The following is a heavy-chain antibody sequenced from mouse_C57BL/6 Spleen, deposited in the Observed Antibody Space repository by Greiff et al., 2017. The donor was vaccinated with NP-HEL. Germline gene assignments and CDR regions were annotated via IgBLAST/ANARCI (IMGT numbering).Heavy chain of an antibody. J-gene: IGHJ3*01. CDR3: TTRETYYYGSSPWFAY. CDR1: GFNIKDYY. Sequence: VQLKESGAELVRPGASVKLSCTASGFNIKDYYMHWVKQRPEQGLEWIGRIDPEDGDTEYAPKFQGKATMTADTSSNTAYLQLSSLTSEDTAVYYCTTRETYYYGSSPWFAYWGQGTLVTVSA. D-gene: IGHD1-1*01. CDR2: IDPEDGDT. V-gene: IGHV14-1*01.